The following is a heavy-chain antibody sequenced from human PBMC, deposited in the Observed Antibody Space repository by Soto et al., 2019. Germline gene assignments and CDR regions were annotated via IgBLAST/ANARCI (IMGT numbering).Heavy chain of an antibody. Sequence: PGESLEISCKGSGYSFTSYWIGWVRQMLGKGLEWMGIIYPGDSDTRYSPSFQGQVTISADKSISTAYLQWSSLKASDTAMYYCARIAAAGNRYYYYYYMDVWGKGTKVTVSS. CDR3: ARIAAAGNRYYYYYYMDV. V-gene: IGHV5-51*01. CDR1: GYSFTSYW. CDR2: IYPGDSDT. J-gene: IGHJ6*03. D-gene: IGHD6-13*01.